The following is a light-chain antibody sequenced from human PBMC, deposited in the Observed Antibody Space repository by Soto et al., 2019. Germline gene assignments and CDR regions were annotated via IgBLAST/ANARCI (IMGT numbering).Light chain of an antibody. CDR1: QSVSSSY. J-gene: IGKJ1*01. Sequence: EIVLTQSPGTLSLSPGERATLSCRASQSVSSSYLAWYQQKPGQAPRLLIYGASSRATGIPDRFSGSGSGTELTLTISRLEPEDFAVYYCQQYGSSPGTVGQGTKVEIK. CDR2: GAS. CDR3: QQYGSSPGT. V-gene: IGKV3-20*01.